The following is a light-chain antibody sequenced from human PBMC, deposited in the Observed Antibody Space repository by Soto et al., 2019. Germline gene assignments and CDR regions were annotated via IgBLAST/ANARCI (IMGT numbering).Light chain of an antibody. V-gene: IGKV1-39*01. CDR3: QQSYSTPRT. CDR2: AAS. CDR1: QSISSY. J-gene: IGKJ1*01. Sequence: DIQMTQSPSSLSESVGDRVTLTCRASQSISSYLNWYQQKPGKAPKLLIYAASSLQSGVPSRFSGSGSGTDFTLTISSLQPEDFATYYCQQSYSTPRTFGQGTKVDI.